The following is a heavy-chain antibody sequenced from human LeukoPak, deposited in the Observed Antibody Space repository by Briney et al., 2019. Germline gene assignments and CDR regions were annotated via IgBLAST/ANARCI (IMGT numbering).Heavy chain of an antibody. D-gene: IGHD3-22*01. CDR3: ARTFAYYYDSSGYYDY. Sequence: GASVKVFCKASGYTFTGYYMHWVRQAPGQGLEWMGWINPNSGGTNYAQKFQGRVTMTRDTSISTAYMELSRLRSDDTAVYYCARTFAYYYDSSGYYDYWGQGTLVTVSS. CDR1: GYTFTGYY. V-gene: IGHV1-2*02. J-gene: IGHJ4*02. CDR2: INPNSGGT.